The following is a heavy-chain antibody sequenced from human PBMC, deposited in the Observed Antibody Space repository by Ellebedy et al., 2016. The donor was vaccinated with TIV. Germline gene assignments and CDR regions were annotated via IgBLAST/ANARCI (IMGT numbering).Heavy chain of an antibody. CDR1: GFTFSNYW. Sequence: PGGSLRLSCAVSGFTFSNYWMSWVRQAPGKGLEWVSTISAGGGATYYADSVKGRFNISRDNSENTLYLQMNSLRAEDTAVYYCAKVGRRYYESSGDPWGQGSLVTVSS. CDR2: ISAGGGAT. J-gene: IGHJ5*02. V-gene: IGHV3-23*01. D-gene: IGHD3-22*01. CDR3: AKVGRRYYESSGDP.